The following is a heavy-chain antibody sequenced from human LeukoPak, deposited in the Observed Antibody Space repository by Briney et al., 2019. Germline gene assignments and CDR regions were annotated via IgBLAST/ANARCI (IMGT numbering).Heavy chain of an antibody. V-gene: IGHV5-51*01. CDR2: IYPGDPDP. D-gene: IGHD1-26*01. CDR1: GYNFTKYW. Sequence: GESLPISCKSSGYNFTKYWIAGVRPLPGKGLEWMGPIYPGDPDPCYSPSCQGQLTLSHDTSITPPYPQWADLQAPGPAFTCCARPYSPGTADAYGMWGQGRMVSVSS. J-gene: IGHJ3*02. CDR3: ARPYSPGTADAYGM.